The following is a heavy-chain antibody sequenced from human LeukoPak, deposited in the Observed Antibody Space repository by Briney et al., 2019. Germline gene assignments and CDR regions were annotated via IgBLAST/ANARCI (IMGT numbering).Heavy chain of an antibody. CDR2: ISGNGGTT. CDR1: GFTFSSYA. V-gene: IGHV3-23*01. CDR3: VKDKVGATSSFDY. Sequence: GGSLRLSCAASGFTFSSYAMSWARQAPGKGLEWVSAISGNGGTTSYADSVKGRFTISRDNSKNTLYLQMNSLRAEDTAVYYCVKDKVGATSSFDYWGQGTLVTVSS. J-gene: IGHJ4*02. D-gene: IGHD1-26*01.